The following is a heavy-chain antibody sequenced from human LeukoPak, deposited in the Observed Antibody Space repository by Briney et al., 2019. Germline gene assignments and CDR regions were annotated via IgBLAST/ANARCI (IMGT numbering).Heavy chain of an antibody. J-gene: IGHJ4*02. CDR1: GFTFSSYA. D-gene: IGHD6-19*01. CDR3: AKDRAVAGRGDYFDN. CDR2: ISYDGSNK. Sequence: GGSLRLSCAASGFTFSSYAMHWVRQAPGKGLEWVAVISYDGSNKYYADSVKGRFTISRDNSKNTLYLQMNSLRAEDTAVYYCAKDRAVAGRGDYFDNWDQGTLVTVSS. V-gene: IGHV3-30-3*01.